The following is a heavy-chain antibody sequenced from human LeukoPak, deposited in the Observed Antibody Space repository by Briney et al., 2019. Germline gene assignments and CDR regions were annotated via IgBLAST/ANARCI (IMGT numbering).Heavy chain of an antibody. CDR1: GFTFNIFD. CDR2: LKYDGGIK. Sequence: GSLRLSCAASGFTFNIFDMHWVRQAPGKGLDWVAFLKYDGGIKDYADFVKDRFIISRDNSKSTLYLQLNSLRVEDTAVYYCARDRGEKNFDYWGQGTMVTVSS. J-gene: IGHJ4*02. CDR3: ARDRGEKNFDY. V-gene: IGHV3-30*02. D-gene: IGHD2-21*01.